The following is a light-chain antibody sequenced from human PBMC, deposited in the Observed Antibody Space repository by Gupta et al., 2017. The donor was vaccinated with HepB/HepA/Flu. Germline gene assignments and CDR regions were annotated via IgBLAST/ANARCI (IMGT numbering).Light chain of an antibody. V-gene: IGLV1-44*01. CDR1: SSNIGSNT. J-gene: IGLJ3*02. Sequence: QSVLTQPPSASGTPGQRATIYCSGPSSNIGSNTVRWSQQLPGTAPKLLFYSNNQPPSGVPDRFSGSKSGTSASRAISGLQSEDEADYYCAAWYDSLNGPGVFCGGTKLTVL. CDR3: AAWYDSLNGPGV. CDR2: SNN.